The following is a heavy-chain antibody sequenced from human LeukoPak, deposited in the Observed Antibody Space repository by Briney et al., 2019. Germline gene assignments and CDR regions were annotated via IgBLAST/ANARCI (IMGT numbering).Heavy chain of an antibody. CDR2: ISAYNGNT. V-gene: IGHV1-18*01. D-gene: IGHD3-22*01. CDR3: ARVYYDSSGYYFGDY. J-gene: IGHJ4*02. Sequence: ASVKVSCKASGYTFTNFGINWVRQAPGQGLEWMGWISAYNGNTNYAQKLQGRVTMTTDTSTSTAYMELRSLRSDDTAVYYCARVYYDSSGYYFGDYWGQGTLVTVSS. CDR1: GYTFTNFG.